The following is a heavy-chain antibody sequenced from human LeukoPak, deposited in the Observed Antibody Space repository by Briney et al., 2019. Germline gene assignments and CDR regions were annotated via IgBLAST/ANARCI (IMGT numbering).Heavy chain of an antibody. CDR1: GGSISSYY. D-gene: IGHD6-6*01. Sequence: SETLSLTCTVSGGSISSYYWSWIRQPPGKGLEWIGYIYYSGSTNYNPSLKSRVTISVDTSKNQFSLKLSSVTAAVTAVYYCASTIAARPPWYFDLWGRGTLVTVSS. J-gene: IGHJ2*01. V-gene: IGHV4-59*01. CDR2: IYYSGST. CDR3: ASTIAARPPWYFDL.